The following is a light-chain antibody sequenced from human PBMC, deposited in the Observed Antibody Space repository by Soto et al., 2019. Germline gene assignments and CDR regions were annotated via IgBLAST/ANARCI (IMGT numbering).Light chain of an antibody. V-gene: IGKV1-5*01. CDR1: QNIDSY. CDR3: QQYNSYQGT. Sequence: DIQMTQSPSSLSASVGDRVTITCRASQNIDSYLNWYQQRPGKAPKLLIHDASSLESGVPSRFSGSGSGTEFTLTISSLQPDDFATYYCQQYNSYQGTFGQGTKVDIK. CDR2: DAS. J-gene: IGKJ1*01.